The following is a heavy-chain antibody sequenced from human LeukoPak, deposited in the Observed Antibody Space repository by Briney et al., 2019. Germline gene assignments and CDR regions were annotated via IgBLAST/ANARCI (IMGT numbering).Heavy chain of an antibody. CDR2: VSSSGSST. D-gene: IGHD3-10*01. Sequence: GGSLSLSCAASGLVFDNFAMSWVRQAPGKGLVWVSTVSSSGSSTYYADSVKGRFTVSRDNSKNTLYLQMNSLGVEDTAVYYCATQLLWFGESVEEGYWGQGTLVTVSS. J-gene: IGHJ4*02. CDR1: GLVFDNFA. CDR3: ATQLLWFGESVEEGY. V-gene: IGHV3-23*01.